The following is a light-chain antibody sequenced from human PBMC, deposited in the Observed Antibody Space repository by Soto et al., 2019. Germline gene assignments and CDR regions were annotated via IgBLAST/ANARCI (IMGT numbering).Light chain of an antibody. CDR2: GAS. Sequence: EIVLTQSPGTLSLSPGERATLSCRASQSVSSSYLAWYQQKPGQAPRLLIYGASSRATGIPDGFSGSGSGTDFTVTVSRLEPEDFAVYYWQQYGSTPYTFGQGNKLEIK. V-gene: IGKV3-20*01. CDR3: QQYGSTPYT. J-gene: IGKJ2*01. CDR1: QSVSSSY.